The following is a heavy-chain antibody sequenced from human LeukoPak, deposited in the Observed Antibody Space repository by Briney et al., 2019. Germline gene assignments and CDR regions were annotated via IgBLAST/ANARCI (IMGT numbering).Heavy chain of an antibody. V-gene: IGHV3-21*01. D-gene: IGHD4/OR15-4a*01. CDR2: ISSSSSYI. J-gene: IGHJ4*02. Sequence: GGSLRLSCAASGFTFSSYSMNWVRQAPGKGLEWVSSISSSSSYIYYADSVKGRFTISRDNAKNSLYLQMSSLRAEDTAVYYCARAVLARLVDYWGQGTLVTVSS. CDR3: ARAVLARLVDY. CDR1: GFTFSSYS.